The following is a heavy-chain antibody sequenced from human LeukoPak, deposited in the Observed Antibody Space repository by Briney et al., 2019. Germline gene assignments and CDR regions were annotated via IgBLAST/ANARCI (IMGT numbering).Heavy chain of an antibody. CDR2: ISGSGGTT. J-gene: IGHJ5*02. CDR1: GFTFSSFP. CDR3: ARDGTTEGWFDH. D-gene: IGHD1-7*01. Sequence: GGSLRLSCAASGFTFSSFPMTWVRQPPGKGLEWVSAISGSGGTTYYADSVQGRFTISRDNSKNTLYLQMNSLRAEDTAVYYCARDGTTEGWFDHWGQGTLVTVSS. V-gene: IGHV3-23*01.